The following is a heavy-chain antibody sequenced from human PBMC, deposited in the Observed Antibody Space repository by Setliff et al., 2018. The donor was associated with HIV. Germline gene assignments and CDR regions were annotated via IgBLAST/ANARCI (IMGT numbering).Heavy chain of an antibody. Sequence: GESLRLSCAASGFNVSTNYMSWVRQAPGKGLEWVSVIYSGGTTYYADSVKGRFTISRDNSKNAVYLQMNSLRAEDTAVYYCASLLNYDILTGYDYWGQGTLVTVSS. J-gene: IGHJ4*02. CDR2: IYSGGTT. CDR3: ASLLNYDILTGYDY. D-gene: IGHD3-9*01. CDR1: GFNVSTNY. V-gene: IGHV3-53*01.